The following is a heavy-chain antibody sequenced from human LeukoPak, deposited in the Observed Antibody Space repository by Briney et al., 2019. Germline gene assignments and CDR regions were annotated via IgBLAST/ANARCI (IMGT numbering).Heavy chain of an antibody. CDR2: TNHSGST. CDR1: GGSFSGYY. Sequence: SETLSLTCAVCGGSFSGYYWSWIRQPPGKGLEWIGETNHSGSTNYNPSLKSRVTISVDTSKNQFSLKLSSVTAADTAVYYCARQLLWFGEKKFDYWGQGTLVTVSS. V-gene: IGHV4-34*01. CDR3: ARQLLWFGEKKFDY. D-gene: IGHD3-10*01. J-gene: IGHJ4*02.